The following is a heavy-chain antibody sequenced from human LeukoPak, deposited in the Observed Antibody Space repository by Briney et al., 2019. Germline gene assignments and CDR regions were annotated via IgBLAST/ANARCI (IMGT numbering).Heavy chain of an antibody. CDR3: ARGYCSGGSCYSYYYYNYMDV. D-gene: IGHD2-15*01. J-gene: IGHJ6*03. Sequence: SETLSLTCTVSGYSISSGYYWGWTRQPPGKGLEWLGIIYHSGSTYYNPSLKSRVTISVDTSKNQFSLNLSSVTAADTAVYYCARGYCSGGSCYSYYYYNYMDVWGKGTTVTVSS. CDR2: IYHSGST. CDR1: GYSISSGYY. V-gene: IGHV4-38-2*02.